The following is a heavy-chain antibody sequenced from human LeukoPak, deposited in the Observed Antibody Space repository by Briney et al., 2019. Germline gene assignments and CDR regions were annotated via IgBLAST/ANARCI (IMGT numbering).Heavy chain of an antibody. V-gene: IGHV1-18*01. CDR1: GYNFNTYD. CDR2: ITAKNGNT. J-gene: IGHJ4*02. D-gene: IGHD3-3*01. Sequence: ASVKVSCKASGYNFNTYDISWVRQAPGQGLEWMGWITAKNGNTNYAERLQDRVTMTTDTSTSTAYMGLRSLRCDDTAVYYCARFWSGYLPDYWGQGTLVTVSS. CDR3: ARFWSGYLPDY.